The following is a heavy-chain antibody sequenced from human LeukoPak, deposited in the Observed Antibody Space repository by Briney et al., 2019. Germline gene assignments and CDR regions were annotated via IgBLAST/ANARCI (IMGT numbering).Heavy chain of an antibody. CDR2: IIPIFGTA. CDR3: ARGAIAAAGTSHTNFDY. V-gene: IGHV1-69*05. CDR1: GYTFSSYA. Sequence: SVKVSCKASGYTFSSYAISWVRQAPGQGLEWMGGIIPIFGTANYAQKFQGRVTITTDESTSTAYMELSSLRSDDTAVYYCARGAIAAAGTSHTNFDYWGQGTLVTVSS. J-gene: IGHJ4*02. D-gene: IGHD6-13*01.